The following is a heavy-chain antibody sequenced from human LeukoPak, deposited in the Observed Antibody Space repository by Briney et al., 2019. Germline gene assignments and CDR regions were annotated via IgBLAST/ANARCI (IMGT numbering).Heavy chain of an antibody. V-gene: IGHV3-30*03. CDR2: ISYDGSDK. CDR1: GFTFSSEW. Sequence: QPGGSLRLSCAASGFTFSSEWMHWVRQAPGKGLEWLAVISYDGSDKYYADSVKGRFTISRDNSKNTLYLQMSSLRAEDTAMYYCARGGYSGKYHSEFSDSWGQGTLVTVSS. J-gene: IGHJ4*02. CDR3: ARGGYSGKYHSEFSDS. D-gene: IGHD1-26*01.